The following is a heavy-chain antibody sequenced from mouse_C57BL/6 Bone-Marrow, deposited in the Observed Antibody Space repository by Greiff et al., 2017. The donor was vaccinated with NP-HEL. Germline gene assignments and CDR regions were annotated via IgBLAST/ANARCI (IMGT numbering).Heavy chain of an antibody. CDR2: ISNGGGST. Sequence: EVQLVESGGGLVQPGGSLKLSCAASGFTFSDYYMYWVRQTPEKRLEWVAYISNGGGSTYYPDTVKGRSTITIDNARNTLYRQMSRLKSEDTAMYYCAGEQVLLRYGYVDVGGRGTAVTVSS. J-gene: IGHJ1*03. D-gene: IGHD1-1*01. V-gene: IGHV5-12*01. CDR3: AGEQVLLRYGYVDV. CDR1: GFTFSDYY.